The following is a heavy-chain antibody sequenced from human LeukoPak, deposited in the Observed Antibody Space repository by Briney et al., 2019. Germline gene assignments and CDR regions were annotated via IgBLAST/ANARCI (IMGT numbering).Heavy chain of an antibody. D-gene: IGHD3-10*01. CDR2: IYSGGRT. Sequence: PGGSLRLSCAASGFTFDDYGMSWVRQAPGKGLEWVSVIYSGGRTFYADSVKGRFIISRDNSKNTLFLQMNSLRAEDTAVYYCARDLYYGSGGYYFDYWGQGTLVTVSS. CDR1: GFTFDDYG. J-gene: IGHJ4*02. V-gene: IGHV3-66*01. CDR3: ARDLYYGSGGYYFDY.